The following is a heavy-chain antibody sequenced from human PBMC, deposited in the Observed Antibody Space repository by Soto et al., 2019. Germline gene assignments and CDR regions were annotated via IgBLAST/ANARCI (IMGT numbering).Heavy chain of an antibody. CDR3: AREGIAAADYYYYYGMDV. CDR2: INSDGSTT. V-gene: IGHV3-74*01. D-gene: IGHD6-13*01. CDR1: GFKFRDHG. J-gene: IGHJ6*02. Sequence: GGSLRLSSAASGFKFRDHGMHWVRQAPGKGLVWVSRINSDGSTTTYADSVKGRFTISRDNAKNSLYLQMNSLRVEDTAVYYCAREGIAAADYYYYYGMDVWGQGTTVTVSS.